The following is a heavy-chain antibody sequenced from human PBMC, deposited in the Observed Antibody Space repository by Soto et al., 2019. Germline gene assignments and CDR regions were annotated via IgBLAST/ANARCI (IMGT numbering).Heavy chain of an antibody. CDR1: GGSISSYY. J-gene: IGHJ6*03. V-gene: IGHV4-59*01. CDR3: ASQSNPPWYSSFFYYMDV. Sequence: SETLSLTCTVSGGSISSYYWSWIRQPPGKGLEWIGYIYYSGSTNYNPSLKSRVTISVDTSKNQFSLKLSSVTAADTAVYYCASQSNPPWYSSFFYYMDVWGKGTTVTVSS. D-gene: IGHD6-13*01. CDR2: IYYSGST.